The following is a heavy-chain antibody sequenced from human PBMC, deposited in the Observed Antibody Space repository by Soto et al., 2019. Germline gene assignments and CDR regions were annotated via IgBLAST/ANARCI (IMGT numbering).Heavy chain of an antibody. Sequence: EVQVVESGGGLVQPGGSLRLSCVATGFTVDSNYISWVRQAPGKGLEWVAVMYSGGTTHYADSVKDRFTVSRDTSRKMLYLQMNSLRLEDTAVYYCAREGRGNWFDPCGQGTLVTVSS. J-gene: IGHJ5*02. CDR2: MYSGGTT. D-gene: IGHD3-16*01. CDR3: AREGRGNWFDP. V-gene: IGHV3-66*01. CDR1: GFTVDSNY.